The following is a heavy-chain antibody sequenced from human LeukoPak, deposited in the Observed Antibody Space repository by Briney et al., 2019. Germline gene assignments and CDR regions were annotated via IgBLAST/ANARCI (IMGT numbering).Heavy chain of an antibody. J-gene: IGHJ4*02. D-gene: IGHD5-24*01. CDR1: GYNFASYW. CDR2: ISGGDSTT. V-gene: IGHV5-51*01. Sequence: GESLKISCKGSGYNFASYWIAWVRQKPGQGLEWLGFISGGDSTTRYSPSFQGQVLISADKSISTAYLHWDSLQPSDTAIYYCARHDGYNCDYWGQGTLVTVSS. CDR3: ARHDGYNCDY.